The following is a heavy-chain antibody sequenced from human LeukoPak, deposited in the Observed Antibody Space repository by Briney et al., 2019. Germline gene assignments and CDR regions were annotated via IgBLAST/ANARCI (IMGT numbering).Heavy chain of an antibody. V-gene: IGHV4-59*01. CDR3: ARVVRRRDYAFDI. Sequence: SETLSLTCTVSGGSISSYYWSWIRQPPGKGLEWIGYIYYSGSTNYNPSLKSRVTISVDTSKNQFPLKLSSVTAADTAVYYCARVVRRRDYAFDIWGQGTMVTVSS. CDR1: GGSISSYY. D-gene: IGHD2-15*01. J-gene: IGHJ3*02. CDR2: IYYSGST.